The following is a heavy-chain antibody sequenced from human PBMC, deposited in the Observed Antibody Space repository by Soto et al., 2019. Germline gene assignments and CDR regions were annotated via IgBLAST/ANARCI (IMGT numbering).Heavy chain of an antibody. Sequence: QVQLQESGPGLVKPSQTLSLTCTVSGGSISSGDYYWSWIRQPPGKGLEWIGYIYYSGSTYYHPSLKSRVTISVDTSKNQFSLKLSSVTAADTAVYYCARELAAATSQDDAFDIWGQGTMVTVSS. CDR1: GGSISSGDYY. D-gene: IGHD6-13*01. V-gene: IGHV4-30-4*01. J-gene: IGHJ3*02. CDR3: ARELAAATSQDDAFDI. CDR2: IYYSGST.